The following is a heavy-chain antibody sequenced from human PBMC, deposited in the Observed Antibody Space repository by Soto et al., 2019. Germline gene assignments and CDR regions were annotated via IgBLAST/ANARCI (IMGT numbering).Heavy chain of an antibody. D-gene: IGHD4-4*01. V-gene: IGHV1-18*01. Sequence: ASVKVSCKASGYTFTSYGISWVRQAPGQGLEWMGWISAYNGNTNYAQKLQGRVTMTTDTSTSTAYMELRSLRSDDTAVYYCARGSVTVTLRFDPSFDYWGQGTLVTVSS. J-gene: IGHJ4*02. CDR1: GYTFTSYG. CDR3: ARGSVTVTLRFDPSFDY. CDR2: ISAYNGNT.